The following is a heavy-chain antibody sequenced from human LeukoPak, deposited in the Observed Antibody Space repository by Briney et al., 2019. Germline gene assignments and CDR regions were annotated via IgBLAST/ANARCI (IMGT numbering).Heavy chain of an antibody. V-gene: IGHV4-59*01. CDR3: AREGGGCSGGSCYYQRGAFDI. CDR1: GGSISSYY. CDR2: ISYSAST. J-gene: IGHJ3*02. D-gene: IGHD2-15*01. Sequence: SETLSLTCTVSGGSISSYYWSWIRQPPGQGLEWIGYISYSASTNYNPSLKSRVTISVDTSKNQFSLKLSSVTAADTAVYYCAREGGGCSGGSCYYQRGAFDIWGQGTMVTVSS.